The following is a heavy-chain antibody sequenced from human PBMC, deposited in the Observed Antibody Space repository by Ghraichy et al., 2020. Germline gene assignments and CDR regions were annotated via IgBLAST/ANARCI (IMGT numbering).Heavy chain of an antibody. J-gene: IGHJ4*02. CDR1: GGSISSSSYY. D-gene: IGHD3-10*01. CDR2: IYYSGST. CDR3: ARQALLGLLWFGELSENYFDY. V-gene: IGHV4-39*01. Sequence: SQTLSLTCTVSGGSISSSSYYWGWIRQPPGKGLEWIGSIYYSGSTYYNPSLKSRVTISVDTSKNKFSLKLSSVTAADTAVYYCARQALLGLLWFGELSENYFDYWGQGTLVTVSS.